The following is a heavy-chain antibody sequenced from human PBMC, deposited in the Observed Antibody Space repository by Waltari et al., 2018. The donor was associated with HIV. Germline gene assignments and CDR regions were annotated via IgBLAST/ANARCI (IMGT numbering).Heavy chain of an antibody. CDR1: HFSITSNY. V-gene: IGHV3-53*05. CDR2: IDPDRTT. Sequence: EMKVLDVGGRLIRPGGSLRLSYFVSHFSITSNYFPWVRQSPTGGLGWVAKIDPDRTTHYPLSVKDRFVISRDTSKKTIYLLMNVLLFEDSAKYCWARGVRYLGPWGQGTQVTVSS. D-gene: IGHD3-10*02. J-gene: IGHJ5*02. CDR3: ARGVRYLGP.